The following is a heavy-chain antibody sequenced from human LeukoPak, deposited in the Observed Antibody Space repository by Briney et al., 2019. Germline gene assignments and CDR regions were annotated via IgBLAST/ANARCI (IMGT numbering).Heavy chain of an antibody. J-gene: IGHJ4*02. CDR3: AGEGGYYPTHFDY. V-gene: IGHV3-7*01. CDR1: GGSISSYW. CDR2: IKQDGSEK. Sequence: PSETLSLTCTVSGGSISSYWWSWVRQAPGKGLEWVANIKQDGSEKYYVDSVKGRFTISRDNAKNSLYLQMNSLRAEDTAVYYCAGEGGYYPTHFDYWGQGTLVTVSS. D-gene: IGHD3-22*01.